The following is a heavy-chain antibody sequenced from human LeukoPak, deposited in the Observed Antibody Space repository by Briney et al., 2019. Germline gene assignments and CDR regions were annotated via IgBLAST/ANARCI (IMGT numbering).Heavy chain of an antibody. D-gene: IGHD3-10*01. Sequence: PSETLSLTCTVSGGSISSGSYYWSWIRQPAGKGLEWIGRIYTSGSTNYNPSLKSRVTISVDTSKNQFSLKLSSVTAADTAVYYCARGPDDRFGPRDDYFDYWGQGTLVTVSS. CDR1: GGSISSGSYY. CDR3: ARGPDDRFGPRDDYFDY. CDR2: IYTSGST. V-gene: IGHV4-61*02. J-gene: IGHJ4*02.